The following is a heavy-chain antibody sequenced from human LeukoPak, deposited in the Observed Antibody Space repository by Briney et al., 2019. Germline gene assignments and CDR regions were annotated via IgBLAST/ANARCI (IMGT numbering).Heavy chain of an antibody. CDR2: IYHSGST. CDR3: ARHYYGENWFDP. CDR1: GYSISSGYY. D-gene: IGHD1-26*01. V-gene: IGHV4-38-2*01. J-gene: IGHJ5*02. Sequence: SETLSLTCAVSGYSISSGYYWGWIRQPPGKGLEWIGSIYHSGSTYYNPSLKSRVTISVDTSKNQFSLKLSSVTAADTAVYYCARHYYGENWFDPWGQGTLVTVSS.